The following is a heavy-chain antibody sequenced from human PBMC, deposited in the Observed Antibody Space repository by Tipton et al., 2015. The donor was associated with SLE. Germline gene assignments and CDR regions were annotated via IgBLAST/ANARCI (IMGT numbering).Heavy chain of an antibody. J-gene: IGHJ4*02. CDR1: GFTFSSYA. CDR2: ISYDGSNK. D-gene: IGHD2-15*01. CDR3: ARSCGGGGNCGFDY. Sequence: SLRLSCAASGFTFSSYAMHWVRQAPGKGLEWVAVISYDGSNKYYADSVKGRFTISRDNSKNTLYLQMNSLRAEDTAVYYCARSCGGGGNCGFDYWGQGTLVTVSS. V-gene: IGHV3-30*04.